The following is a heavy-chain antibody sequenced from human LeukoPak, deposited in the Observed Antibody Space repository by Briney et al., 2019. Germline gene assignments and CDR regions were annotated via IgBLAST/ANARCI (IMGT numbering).Heavy chain of an antibody. CDR1: GFTFSSFA. J-gene: IGHJ4*02. D-gene: IGHD2-2*01. V-gene: IGHV3-30-3*02. Sequence: GRSLRLSCAASGFTFSSFAMHWVRQAPGKGLEWIVVISSDGSSKSYADSVEGRFTISRDNSRNTLYLQMNSLRAEDTALYYCAKADCSSTSCYLLDYWGQGTLVTVSS. CDR3: AKADCSSTSCYLLDY. CDR2: ISSDGSSK.